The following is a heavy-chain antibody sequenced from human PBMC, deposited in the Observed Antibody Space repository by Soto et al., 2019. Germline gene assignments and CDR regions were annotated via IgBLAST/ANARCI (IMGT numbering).Heavy chain of an antibody. V-gene: IGHV3-74*01. CDR3: ASDLSGRADV. CDR2: MNEDGGTT. CDR1: GSTFSSYW. D-gene: IGHD3-10*01. J-gene: IGHJ6*02. Sequence: GASRRRSWPASGSTFSSYWMHWVRQAPGKGLVWVSRMNEDGGTTDYADSVKGRFTISRDNAKNTLYLQMNSLRVEDTAVYYCASDLSGRADVWGQGTTVXV.